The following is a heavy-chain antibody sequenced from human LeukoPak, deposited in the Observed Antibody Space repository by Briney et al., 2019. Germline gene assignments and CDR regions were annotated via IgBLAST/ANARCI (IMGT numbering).Heavy chain of an antibody. V-gene: IGHV3-21*01. D-gene: IGHD6-6*01. CDR2: ISSSANYI. CDR3: AREKYSSSSVPFDY. CDR1: GFTFSRYS. J-gene: IGHJ4*02. Sequence: GGSLRLSCAASGFTFSRYSMNWVRQAPGKGLEWVSSISSSANYIYYADSLKGRFTISRDNAKNSLYLQMNSLRAEDTAVYYRAREKYSSSSVPFDYWGQGTLVTVSS.